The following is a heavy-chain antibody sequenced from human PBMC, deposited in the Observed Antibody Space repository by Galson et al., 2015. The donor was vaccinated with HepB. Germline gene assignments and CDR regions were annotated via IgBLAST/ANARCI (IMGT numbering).Heavy chain of an antibody. CDR3: ARDGAVAGYYYYYYGMDV. CDR2: ISSSSSYI. Sequence: SLRLSCAASGFTFSSYSMNWVRQAPGKGLEWVSSISSSSSYIYYADSVKGRFTISRDNAKNSLYLQMNSLRAEDTAVYYCARDGAVAGYYYYYYGMDVWGQGTTVTVSS. CDR1: GFTFSSYS. V-gene: IGHV3-21*01. D-gene: IGHD6-19*01. J-gene: IGHJ6*02.